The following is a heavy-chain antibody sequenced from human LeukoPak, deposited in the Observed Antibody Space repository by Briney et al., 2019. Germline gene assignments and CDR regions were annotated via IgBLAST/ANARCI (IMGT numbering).Heavy chain of an antibody. D-gene: IGHD5-18*01. Sequence: GGSLRLSCAASGFTVSSNYMSWVRQAPGKGLEWVSVIYSGGSTYYADSVKGRFTISRDNSKNTLYLQMNSLRAEDTAVYYCARAWDTVTVPGPFDYWGQGTLVTVSS. J-gene: IGHJ4*02. V-gene: IGHV3-53*05. CDR1: GFTVSSNY. CDR2: IYSGGST. CDR3: ARAWDTVTVPGPFDY.